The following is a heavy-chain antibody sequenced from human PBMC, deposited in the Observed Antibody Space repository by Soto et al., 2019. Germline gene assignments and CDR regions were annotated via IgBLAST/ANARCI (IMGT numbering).Heavy chain of an antibody. CDR2: IYYSGST. D-gene: IGHD2-15*01. CDR1: GGSISSGGYH. CDR3: ARGGIVVVVAARDAFDI. J-gene: IGHJ3*02. Sequence: SETLSLTCTVSGGSISSGGYHWSWIRQHPGKGLEWIGYIYYSGSTYYNPSLKSRVTISVDTSKNQFSLKLSSVTAADTAVYYCARGGIVVVVAARDAFDIWGQGTMVTVSS. V-gene: IGHV4-31*03.